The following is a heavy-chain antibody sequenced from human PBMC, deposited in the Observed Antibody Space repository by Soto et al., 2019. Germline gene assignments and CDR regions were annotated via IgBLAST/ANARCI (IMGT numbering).Heavy chain of an antibody. CDR1: GGPFSGYY. V-gene: IGHV4-34*01. Sequence: QSLTCAVYGGPFSGYYWSWIRQPPGKGLEWIGEINHSGSTNYNPSLKSRVTISVDTSKNQFSLKLTSVTAADTAVYYCARADYSNLEAGFDYWGQGTLVTVSS. D-gene: IGHD4-4*01. J-gene: IGHJ4*02. CDR2: INHSGST. CDR3: ARADYSNLEAGFDY.